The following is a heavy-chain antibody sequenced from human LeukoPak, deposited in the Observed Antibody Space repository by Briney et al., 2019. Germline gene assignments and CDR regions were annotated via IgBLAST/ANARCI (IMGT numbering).Heavy chain of an antibody. Sequence: PGGSLRLSCAASGFTFSSNYMSWVRQAPGKGLEWVSVIYSGGSTYYADSVKDRFTISRDNSKNTLYLKMNSLSAEDTAVYYCARVYGDSSGYYIDYWGQGTLVTVSS. CDR2: IYSGGST. CDR3: ARVYGDSSGYYIDY. CDR1: GFTFSSNY. J-gene: IGHJ4*02. D-gene: IGHD3-22*01. V-gene: IGHV3-53*01.